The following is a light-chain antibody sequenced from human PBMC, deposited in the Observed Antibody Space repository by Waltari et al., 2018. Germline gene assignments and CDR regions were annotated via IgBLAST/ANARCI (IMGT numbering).Light chain of an antibody. CDR2: HVN. J-gene: IGLJ3*02. CDR3: SSYTTSNTLWV. Sequence: QSALTQPASVSGSPGQSITISCTGTSSDVGDYNFVSWYQQHPGKAPQLIISHVNSRPSGVSNRFSGSKSGNTASLTISERQAEDGADYYCSSYTTSNTLWVFGGGTKLTVL. V-gene: IGLV2-14*03. CDR1: SSDVGDYNF.